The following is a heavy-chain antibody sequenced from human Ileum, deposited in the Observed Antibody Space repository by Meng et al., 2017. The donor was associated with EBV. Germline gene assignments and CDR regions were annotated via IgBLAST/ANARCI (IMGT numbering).Heavy chain of an antibody. V-gene: IGHV4-39*07. CDR1: GDSMSSSNYY. CDR3: VSAYDYGDYEAFAY. CDR2: IFYRGNT. Sequence: HLKVWESGQGLVRPSGTLSLTCSVSGDSMSSSNYYWGWIRQSPGKALECIGTIFYRGNTFYNPSLKTRLTISVDTSKNEFSLNLKSVTAADTAVYYCVSAYDYGDYEAFAYWGLGSLVTVSS. D-gene: IGHD4-17*01. J-gene: IGHJ4*02.